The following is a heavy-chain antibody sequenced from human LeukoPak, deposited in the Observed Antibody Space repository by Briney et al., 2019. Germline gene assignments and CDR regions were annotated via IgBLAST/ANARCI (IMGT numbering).Heavy chain of an antibody. CDR1: GLSVSSTY. D-gene: IGHD4-17*01. V-gene: IGHV3-53*01. Sequence: GGSLRLSCAASGLSVSSTYMTWVRQAPGKGLEWVSVIYSGGGTNYAHSLKGRFSISRDNSKNTLYLQMNSLRAEDTAVYYCVGEGKYWGQGTLVTVSS. J-gene: IGHJ4*02. CDR3: VGEGKY. CDR2: IYSGGGT.